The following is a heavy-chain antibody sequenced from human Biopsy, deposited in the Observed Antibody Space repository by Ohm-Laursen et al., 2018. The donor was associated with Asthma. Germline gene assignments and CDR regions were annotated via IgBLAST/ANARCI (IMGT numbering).Heavy chain of an antibody. D-gene: IGHD4-17*01. CDR2: IYYSGST. Sequence: TLSLTCTVSGGSINIGDYYWSWIRQHPVKGLEWTGYIYYSGSTYYNPSLKSRVSISLDTSKNQFSLSLTSVTAADTAVYYCARTTYGDDGFDPWGQGTLVTVSS. CDR3: ARTTYGDDGFDP. J-gene: IGHJ5*02. V-gene: IGHV4-31*03. CDR1: GGSINIGDYY.